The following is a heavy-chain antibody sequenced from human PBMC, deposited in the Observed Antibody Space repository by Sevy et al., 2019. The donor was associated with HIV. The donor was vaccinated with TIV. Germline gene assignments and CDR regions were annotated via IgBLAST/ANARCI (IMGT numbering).Heavy chain of an antibody. D-gene: IGHD3-3*01. V-gene: IGHV3-11*04. CDR2: ISSSGSTI. CDR3: ARDLGTYDFWSGYRLHI. J-gene: IGHJ3*02. Sequence: GGSLRLSCVGSGFRFSGYYMIWIRQAPGKGLEWVSYISSSGSTIYYADSVKGRFTISRDNAKNSLYLQMNSLRAEDTAVYYCARDLGTYDFWSGYRLHIWGQGTMVTVSS. CDR1: GFRFSGYY.